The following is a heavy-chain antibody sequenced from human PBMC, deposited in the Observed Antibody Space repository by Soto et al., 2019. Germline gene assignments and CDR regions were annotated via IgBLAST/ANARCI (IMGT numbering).Heavy chain of an antibody. J-gene: IGHJ5*02. CDR1: GGSINSSSYY. V-gene: IGHV4-39*01. D-gene: IGHD3-22*01. CDR2: IYYSGST. CDR3: ARQSYYDSSGSRAFDP. Sequence: SETLSLTCTVSGGSINSSSYYWGWIRQPPGKGLEWIGSIYYSGSTYYNPSLKSRVTISVDTSKNQFSLKLSSVTAADTAVYYCARQSYYDSSGSRAFDPWGQGTLVTVSS.